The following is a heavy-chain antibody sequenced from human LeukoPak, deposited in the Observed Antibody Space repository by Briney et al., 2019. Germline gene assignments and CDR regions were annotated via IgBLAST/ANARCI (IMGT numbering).Heavy chain of an antibody. J-gene: IGHJ4*02. D-gene: IGHD2-15*01. V-gene: IGHV3-23*01. CDR2: ISDGALKT. CDR3: VRGYIGYSGHFDY. CDR1: GFSFRSSA. Sequence: PGGSLRLSCEASGFSFRSSAMNWVRQAPGKGLDWVSSISDGALKTDYGDSVKGRFTISRDTSKNTLYLEMNSLRAEDTAVYYCVRGYIGYSGHFDYWGQGTLVTVSS.